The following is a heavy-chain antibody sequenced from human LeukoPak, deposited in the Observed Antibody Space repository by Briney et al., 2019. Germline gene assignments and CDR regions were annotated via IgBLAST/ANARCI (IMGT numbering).Heavy chain of an antibody. CDR1: GFTFSTYA. CDR3: ARDDGGY. D-gene: IGHD3-16*01. V-gene: IGHV3-48*01. Sequence: SGGSLRLSCAASGFTFSTYAMNWVRQAPGKGLEWVSYISSSSGPTYYADSVQGRFTISRDNAKNSLCLQMNSLRGEDTAVYYCARDDGGYWGQGTLVTVSS. CDR2: ISSSSGPT. J-gene: IGHJ4*02.